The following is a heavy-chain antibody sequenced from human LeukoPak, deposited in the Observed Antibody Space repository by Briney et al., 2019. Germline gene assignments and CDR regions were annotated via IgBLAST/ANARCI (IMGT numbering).Heavy chain of an antibody. Sequence: GVSLRLSCAASGFTFSSYWMHWVRQAPGKGLVWVSRIHSVGSSTSYADSVKGRFTISRDNAKNTLYLQMNRLRAEDTAVYYCGREGRLSGFDPWGQGTLVTVSS. CDR3: GREGRLSGFDP. CDR2: IHSVGSST. J-gene: IGHJ5*02. V-gene: IGHV3-74*01. D-gene: IGHD2-21*02. CDR1: GFTFSSYW.